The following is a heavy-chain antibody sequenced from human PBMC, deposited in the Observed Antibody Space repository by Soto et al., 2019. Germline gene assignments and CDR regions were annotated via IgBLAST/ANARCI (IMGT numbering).Heavy chain of an antibody. CDR1: GFTFSDYY. CDR3: AKDRMPVSGTLFDF. J-gene: IGHJ5*01. V-gene: IGHV3-11*01. CDR2: ITSSGRTT. D-gene: IGHD6-19*01. Sequence: PGVSLRLSFAASGFTFSDYYMNWIRQAPGKGLEWVSYITSSGRTTYYADSVKGRFTISRDNAKNSLYLQMNSLRGEDTAVYYCAKDRMPVSGTLFDFWGQGILVTVS.